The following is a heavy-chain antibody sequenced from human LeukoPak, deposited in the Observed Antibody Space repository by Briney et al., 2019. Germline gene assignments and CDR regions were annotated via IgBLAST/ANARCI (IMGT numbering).Heavy chain of an antibody. J-gene: IGHJ4*02. CDR2: IYHSGST. Sequence: PSQTQSLTCTVSGGSISSGGYYWSWIRQPPGKGLEWIGYIYHSGSTYYNPSLKSRVTISVDRSKNQFSLKLSSVTAADTAVYYCARDPYSSSPRSHFDYWGQGTLVTVSS. CDR1: GGSISSGGYY. D-gene: IGHD6-6*01. CDR3: ARDPYSSSPRSHFDY. V-gene: IGHV4-30-2*01.